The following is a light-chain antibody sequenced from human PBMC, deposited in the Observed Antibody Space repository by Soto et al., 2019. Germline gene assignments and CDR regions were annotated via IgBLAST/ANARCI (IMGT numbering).Light chain of an antibody. CDR2: DAS. CDR1: QSISSW. Sequence: IQMTQSPSTQTASVGDSVTITCRPSQSISSWLAWYQQKPGKAPKLLIFDASRLESGVPSRFSGSASGTEFTLTISSLQPDDFATYYCQQYDNYPLTFGGGTKVDIK. J-gene: IGKJ4*01. V-gene: IGKV1-5*01. CDR3: QQYDNYPLT.